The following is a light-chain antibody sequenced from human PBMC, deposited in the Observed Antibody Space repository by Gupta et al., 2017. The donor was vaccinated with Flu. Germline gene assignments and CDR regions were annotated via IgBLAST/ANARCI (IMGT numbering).Light chain of an antibody. J-gene: IGLJ2*01. CDR3: QVWDTNAEI. V-gene: IGLV3-1*01. CDR1: KLGDIY. CDR2: RDS. Sequence: TQPPSVSVSPGQTANITCSGDKLGDIYVAWYQQKSGRAPLLVMFRDSKRPSGIPERFSGSNSDNTATLTITGTQSLDEAAYFCQVWDTNAEIFGGGTKLAVL.